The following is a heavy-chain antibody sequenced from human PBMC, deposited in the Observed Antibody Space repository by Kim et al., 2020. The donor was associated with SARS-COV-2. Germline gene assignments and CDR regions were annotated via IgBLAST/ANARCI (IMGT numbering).Heavy chain of an antibody. V-gene: IGHV4-34*01. Sequence: SETLSLTCAVYGGSFSGYYWSWIRQPPGKGLEWIGEINHSGSTNYNPSLKSRVTISVDTSKNQFSLKLSSVTAADTAVYYCASARRGGGWYPQRWFDPWGQGTLVTVSS. J-gene: IGHJ5*02. CDR3: ASARRGGGWYPQRWFDP. CDR2: INHSGST. CDR1: GGSFSGYY. D-gene: IGHD2-21*01.